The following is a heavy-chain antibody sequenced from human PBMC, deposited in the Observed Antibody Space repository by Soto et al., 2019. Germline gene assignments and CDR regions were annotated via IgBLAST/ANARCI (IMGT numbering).Heavy chain of an antibody. CDR1: GGSVSSGSYY. J-gene: IGHJ5*02. D-gene: IGHD6-13*01. CDR2: IYYSGST. CDR3: ARDWASSYSSSWYWFDP. V-gene: IGHV4-61*01. Sequence: SETLSLTCTVSGGSVSSGSYYWSWIKQPPGKGLEWIGYIYYSGSTNYNPSLKSRVTISVDTSKNQFSLKLSSVTAADTAVYYCARDWASSYSSSWYWFDPWGQGTLVTVSS.